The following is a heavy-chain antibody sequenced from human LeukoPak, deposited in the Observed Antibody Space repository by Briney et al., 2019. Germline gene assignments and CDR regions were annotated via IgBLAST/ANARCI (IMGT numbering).Heavy chain of an antibody. CDR1: GFTFSSYS. CDR3: ARDDGSAGDFLRAIY. CDR2: ISSSSSYI. J-gene: IGHJ4*02. V-gene: IGHV3-21*01. D-gene: IGHD4-17*01. Sequence: GGSLRLSCAASGFTFSSYSMNWVRQAPGKGLEWVSSISSSSSYIYYADSVKGRFTISRDSFKNTVYLQMNSLRPEDTAVYYCARDDGSAGDFLRAIYWGQGTPVTVAS.